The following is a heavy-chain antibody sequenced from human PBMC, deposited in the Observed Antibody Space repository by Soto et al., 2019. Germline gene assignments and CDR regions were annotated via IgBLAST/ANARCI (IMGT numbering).Heavy chain of an antibody. CDR1: GFTFSSYA. Sequence: QVQLVESGGGVVQPGRSLRLSCAASGFTFSSYAIHWVRQAPGKGLEWVAVISYDGSNKYYADSVKGRFTISRDNSKNMLYLQMNSLRGEDTAVFYCARDAFSRSYRAYYGMDVWGQGTTVTVSS. D-gene: IGHD1-26*01. V-gene: IGHV3-30-3*01. CDR3: ARDAFSRSYRAYYGMDV. J-gene: IGHJ6*02. CDR2: ISYDGSNK.